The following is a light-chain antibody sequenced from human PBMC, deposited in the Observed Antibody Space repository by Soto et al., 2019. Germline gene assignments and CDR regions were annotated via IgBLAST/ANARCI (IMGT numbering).Light chain of an antibody. V-gene: IGKV3-20*01. Sequence: EIVLAQSPGTLSLSTGEIATLSCRASQSVSSCYLAWYQQKPDQAPRLLIYDASSRATGIPDRFSGSGSGTDFTLTISRLEPEDSAVYYCQQYGTTPWTFGQGTKVEI. CDR2: DAS. CDR1: QSVSSCY. CDR3: QQYGTTPWT. J-gene: IGKJ1*01.